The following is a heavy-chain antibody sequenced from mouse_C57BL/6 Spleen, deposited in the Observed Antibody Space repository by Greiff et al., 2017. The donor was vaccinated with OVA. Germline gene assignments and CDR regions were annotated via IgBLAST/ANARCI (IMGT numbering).Heavy chain of an antibody. D-gene: IGHD2-5*01. Sequence: VQLQQPGAELVKPGASVKLSCKASGYTFTSYWMHWVKQRPGQGLEWIGMIHPNSGSTNYNEKFKSKATLTVDKSSSTAYMQLSSLTSEDSAVFYCARNYSIYESWFAYWGQGTLVTVSA. V-gene: IGHV1-64*01. J-gene: IGHJ3*01. CDR2: IHPNSGST. CDR1: GYTFTSYW. CDR3: ARNYSIYESWFAY.